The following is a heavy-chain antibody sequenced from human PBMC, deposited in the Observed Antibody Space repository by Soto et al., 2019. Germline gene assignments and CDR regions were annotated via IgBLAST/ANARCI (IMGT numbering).Heavy chain of an antibody. Sequence: GGSLRLSCAASGFTFSSYAMSWVRQAPGKGLEWVSAISGSGGSTYYADSVKGRFTISRDNSKNTLYLQMNSLRAEDRAVYYCAKEIMVYAPPGGGFDYWGQGTLITVSS. CDR1: GFTFSSYA. CDR3: AKEIMVYAPPGGGFDY. J-gene: IGHJ4*02. V-gene: IGHV3-23*01. D-gene: IGHD2-8*01. CDR2: ISGSGGST.